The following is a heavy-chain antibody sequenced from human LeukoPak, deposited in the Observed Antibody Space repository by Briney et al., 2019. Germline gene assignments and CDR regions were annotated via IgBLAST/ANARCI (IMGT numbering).Heavy chain of an antibody. CDR1: GFTFSSYG. D-gene: IGHD5-24*01. J-gene: IGHJ4*02. V-gene: IGHV3-30*02. CDR2: IRYDGSNK. Sequence: PGGTLRLSCAASGFTFSSYGMHWVRQAPGKGLEWVAFIRYDGSNKYYADSVKGRFTISRDNSKNTLYLQMNSLRAEDTAVYYCAKAFWRDGYNPEFDYRGQGTLVTVSS. CDR3: AKAFWRDGYNPEFDY.